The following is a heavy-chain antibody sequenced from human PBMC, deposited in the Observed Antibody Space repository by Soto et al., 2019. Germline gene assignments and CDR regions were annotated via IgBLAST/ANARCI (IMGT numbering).Heavy chain of an antibody. D-gene: IGHD6-13*01. J-gene: IGHJ3*02. V-gene: IGHV1-2*04. Sequence: QVQLVQSGAEVKKPGASVKVSCKASGYTFTGYYMHWVRQAPGQVLEWMGWINPNSGGTNYAQKFQGWVTMTRDTSIRTAYMELSRLRSDDTAVYYCARGGIAAAGTRAFDIWGQGTMVTASS. CDR3: ARGGIAAAGTRAFDI. CDR2: INPNSGGT. CDR1: GYTFTGYY.